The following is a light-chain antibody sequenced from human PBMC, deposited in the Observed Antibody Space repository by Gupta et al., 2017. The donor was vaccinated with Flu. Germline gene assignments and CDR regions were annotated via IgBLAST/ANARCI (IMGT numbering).Light chain of an antibody. CDR1: SSDVESYNL. CDR2: EGS. Sequence: TSSDVESYNLVSWYQQNPGKATKRMIYEGSKRPSVVANRFSGSKSGNTASLTISGLQAEDEADYYCCSYAGSSTFVCGTGTKVTVL. CDR3: CSYAGSSTFV. V-gene: IGLV2-23*01. J-gene: IGLJ1*01.